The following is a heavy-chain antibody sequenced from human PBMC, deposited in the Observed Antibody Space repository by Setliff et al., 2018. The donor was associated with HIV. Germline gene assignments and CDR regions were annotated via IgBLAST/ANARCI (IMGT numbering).Heavy chain of an antibody. CDR2: IYHSGST. CDR3: ARSLLPSITVAGTIGY. J-gene: IGHJ4*02. V-gene: IGHV4-4*02. D-gene: IGHD6-19*01. CDR1: GGSISSSNW. Sequence: SETLSLTCAVSGGSISSSNWWSWVRQPPGKGLEWIGEIYHSGSTNYNPSLKSRVAISVDTSKNQFSLKLTSVTAADTAVYYCARSLLPSITVAGTIGYWGQGSLVTVSS.